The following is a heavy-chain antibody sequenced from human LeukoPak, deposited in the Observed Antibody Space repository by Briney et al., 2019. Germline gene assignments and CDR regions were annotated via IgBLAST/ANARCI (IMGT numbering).Heavy chain of an antibody. CDR3: AGPGGPVGGVFDI. D-gene: IGHD3-16*01. Sequence: GGSLRLSCAASGFTFSNYGMHWVRQAPGKGLEWVAVISYDGNNKYYADSVKGRFTISRDNSKNTVYLQMNSLRAEDTAIYYCAGPGGPVGGVFDIWGQGTLVTVSS. CDR1: GFTFSNYG. J-gene: IGHJ3*02. V-gene: IGHV3-30*03. CDR2: ISYDGNNK.